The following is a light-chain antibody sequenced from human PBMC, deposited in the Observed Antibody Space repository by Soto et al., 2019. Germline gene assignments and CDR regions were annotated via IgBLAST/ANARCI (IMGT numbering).Light chain of an antibody. CDR1: QSVSSSS. J-gene: IGKJ2*01. Sequence: EIVLTQSPGTLSLSPGERATLSCRASQSVSSSSITWYQQKPGQAPRLLIYGASTTATGIPDMFSGSVSGTDFSLTISRLEPEDFAVYYCLQFDNSPLYTVGQGTKVDIK. CDR2: GAS. CDR3: LQFDNSPLYT. V-gene: IGKV3-20*01.